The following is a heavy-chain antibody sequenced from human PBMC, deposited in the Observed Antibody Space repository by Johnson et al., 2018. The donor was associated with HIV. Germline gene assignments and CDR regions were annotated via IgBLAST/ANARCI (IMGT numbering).Heavy chain of an antibody. CDR1: GFTFDDYA. CDR3: ARAEIYEGRVGDFAFDI. D-gene: IGHD3-10*01. CDR2: IRWDGASN. J-gene: IGHJ3*02. V-gene: IGHV3-43D*03. Sequence: VQLLESGGGVVPPGGSLRLSCAASGFTFDDYAMHWVRQAPGNGLGWVSLIRWDGASNSYVDSVKGRFTISRDNSRNSLYLQMKSLRAEDTALYYCARAEIYEGRVGDFAFDIWGRGTMVTVSS.